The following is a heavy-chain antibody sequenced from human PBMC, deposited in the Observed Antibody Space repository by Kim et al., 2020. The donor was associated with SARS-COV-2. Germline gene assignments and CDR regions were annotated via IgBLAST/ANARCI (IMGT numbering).Heavy chain of an antibody. CDR1: GGTFSSYA. Sequence: SVKVSCKASGGTFSSYAISWVRQAPGQGLEWMGGIIPIFGTANYAQKFQGRVTITADESTSTAYMELSSLRSEDTAVYYCARYRILGPWEPDDRLFAFDIWGQGTMVTVSS. V-gene: IGHV1-69*13. CDR3: ARYRILGPWEPDDRLFAFDI. J-gene: IGHJ3*02. D-gene: IGHD1-26*01. CDR2: IIPIFGTA.